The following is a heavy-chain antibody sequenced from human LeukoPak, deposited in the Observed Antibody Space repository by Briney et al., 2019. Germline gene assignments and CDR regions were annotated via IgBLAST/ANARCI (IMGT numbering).Heavy chain of an antibody. Sequence: SETLSLTCAVYGGSFSGYYWSWIRQPPGKGLEWIGEINHSGSTNYNPSLKSRVTISVDTSKNQFSLNLRSVTAADTAVYYCAKVAKYYYGSETYFFFDHWGQGTLVTVSS. CDR1: GGSFSGYY. J-gene: IGHJ4*02. CDR2: INHSGST. V-gene: IGHV4-34*01. CDR3: AKVAKYYYGSETYFFFDH. D-gene: IGHD3-10*01.